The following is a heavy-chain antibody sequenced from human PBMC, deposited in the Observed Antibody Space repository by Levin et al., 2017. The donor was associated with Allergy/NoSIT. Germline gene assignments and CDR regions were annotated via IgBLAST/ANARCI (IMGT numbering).Heavy chain of an antibody. Sequence: PGGSLRLSCATSGFTFSDYAMAWVRQAPGKGLEWVSAIIGSAGITYYADSVKGRFTVSRDNSKNTLYLQMNSLRTEDTAVYFCAKTGGIGWHFDYWGQGTLVTVSS. D-gene: IGHD6-19*01. J-gene: IGHJ4*02. V-gene: IGHV3-23*01. CDR3: AKTGGIGWHFDY. CDR1: GFTFSDYA. CDR2: IIGSAGIT.